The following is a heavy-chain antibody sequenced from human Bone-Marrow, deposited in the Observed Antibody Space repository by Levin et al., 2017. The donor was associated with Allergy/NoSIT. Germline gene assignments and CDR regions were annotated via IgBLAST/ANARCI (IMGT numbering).Heavy chain of an antibody. V-gene: IGHV6-1*01. J-gene: IGHJ5*02. CDR3: ARDDVDTAIVTFRNWFDP. CDR2: TYYRSKWYN. Sequence: SQTLSLTCAISGDSVSSTSAAWNWIRQSPSRGLEWLGRTYYRSKWYNDYAVSVKSRITINPDTSKNQFSLQLNSVTPEDTAVYYCARDDVDTAIVTFRNWFDPWGQGTLVTVSS. D-gene: IGHD5-18*01. CDR1: GDSVSSTSAA.